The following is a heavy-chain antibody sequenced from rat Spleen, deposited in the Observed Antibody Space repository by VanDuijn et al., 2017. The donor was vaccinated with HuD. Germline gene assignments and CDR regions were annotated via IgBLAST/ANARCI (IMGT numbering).Heavy chain of an antibody. CDR2: ITNSGGIT. CDR3: TRDRTTRFDY. CDR1: GFTFSDFY. V-gene: IGHV5-20*01. J-gene: IGHJ3*01. D-gene: IGHD3-4*01. Sequence: EVQLVESDGGLVQPGRSLKLSCAASGFTFSDFYMAWVRQAPTKGLEWVASITNSGGITYYRDSVKGRFTISRDNAKSTLYLQMDSLRSEDTATYFCTRDRTTRFDYWGQGTLVTVSS.